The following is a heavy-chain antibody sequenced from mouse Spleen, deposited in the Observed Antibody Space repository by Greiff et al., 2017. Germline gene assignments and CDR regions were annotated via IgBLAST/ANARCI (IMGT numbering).Heavy chain of an antibody. J-gene: IGHJ4*01. V-gene: IGHV1-15*01. CDR3: TIYGNSAMDY. D-gene: IGHD2-1*01. CDR2: IDPETGGT. Sequence: VQLQQSGAELVRPGASVTLSCKASGYTFTDYEMHWVKQTPVHGLEWIGAIDPETGGTAYNQKFKGKAILTADKSSSTAYMELRSLTSEDSAVYYCTIYGNSAMDYWGQGTSVTVSS. CDR1: GYTFTDYE.